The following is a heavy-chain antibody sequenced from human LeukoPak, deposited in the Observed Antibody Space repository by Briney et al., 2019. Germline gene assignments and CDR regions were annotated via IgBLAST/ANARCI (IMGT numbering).Heavy chain of an antibody. V-gene: IGHV3-74*01. Sequence: GGSLRLSCAASGFKFSAYWIHWVRQPPGKGLVWVSRINGDGSSTSYADSVKGRFTISRDNAKNTVYLQMNSLRAEDTAVYYCVSFYETYWGRGTLVTVSS. J-gene: IGHJ4*02. CDR2: INGDGSST. CDR3: VSFYETY. D-gene: IGHD2/OR15-2a*01. CDR1: GFKFSAYW.